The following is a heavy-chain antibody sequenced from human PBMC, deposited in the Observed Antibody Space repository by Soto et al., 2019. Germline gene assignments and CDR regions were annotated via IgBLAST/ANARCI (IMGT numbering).Heavy chain of an antibody. CDR3: TRYARPAVGSAPYAFDI. D-gene: IGHD2-15*01. CDR2: ISGSGGST. CDR1: GFTFSSYA. J-gene: IGHJ3*02. V-gene: IGHV3-23*01. Sequence: PGGSLRLSCAASGFTFSSYAMSWVRQAPGKGLEWVSAISGSGGSTYYADSVKGRFTISRDNSKNTRYLQMNSLRAEDTAVYYCTRYARPAVGSAPYAFDIWGRGTMVTVSS.